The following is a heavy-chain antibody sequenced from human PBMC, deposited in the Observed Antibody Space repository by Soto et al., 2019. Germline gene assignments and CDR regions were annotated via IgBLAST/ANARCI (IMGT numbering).Heavy chain of an antibody. D-gene: IGHD6-13*01. CDR2: IYYSGST. Sequence: PSETLSLTCTVSGGSISSSSYYWGWIRQPPGKGLEWIGSIYYSGSTYYNPSLKSRVTISVDTSKNQFSLKLSSVTAADTAVYYCARREEADVRQKPFDYWGQGTLVTVSS. J-gene: IGHJ4*02. CDR3: ARREEADVRQKPFDY. CDR1: GGSISSSSYY. V-gene: IGHV4-39*01.